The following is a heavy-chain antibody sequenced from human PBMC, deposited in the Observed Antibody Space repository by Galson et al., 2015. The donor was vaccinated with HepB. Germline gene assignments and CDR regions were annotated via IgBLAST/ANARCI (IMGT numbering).Heavy chain of an antibody. CDR3: ARDALDYGDYD. D-gene: IGHD4-17*01. J-gene: IGHJ4*02. CDR2: IYYSGST. Sequence: SETLSLTCTVSGGSVSSGSCYWSCIRQPPGKGLEWIGYIYYSGSTNYNPSLKSRVTISIDTSKNQFSLKLSSVTAADTAVYYCARDALDYGDYDWGQGTLVTVSS. CDR1: GGSVSSGSCY. V-gene: IGHV4-61*01.